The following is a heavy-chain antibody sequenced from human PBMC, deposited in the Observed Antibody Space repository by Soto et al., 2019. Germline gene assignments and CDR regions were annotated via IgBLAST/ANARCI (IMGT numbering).Heavy chain of an antibody. CDR2: IHYSGSI. D-gene: IGHD1-1*01. Sequence: PSETLSLTCTVSGGSISYEYYHWTWIRQSPGKGLEWIGYIHYSGSIIYNPSFKSRVTISVDTSKNQFSLQLSSVTAADTAVYFCAREDDGDDRDYYGLDVWGQGTTVTVSS. CDR3: AREDDGDDRDYYGLDV. CDR1: GGSISYEYYH. V-gene: IGHV4-30-4*08. J-gene: IGHJ6*02.